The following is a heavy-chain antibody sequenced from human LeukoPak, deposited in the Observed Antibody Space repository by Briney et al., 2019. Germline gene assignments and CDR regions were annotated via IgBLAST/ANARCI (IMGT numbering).Heavy chain of an antibody. CDR1: GDSISDYS. Sequence: SETLSLTCTVSGDSISDYSWSWIRQPAGKGLEWIGRIYTSGSTNYNPSLKSRVTISVDTSKNQFSLKLSSVTAADTAVYYCARWVRGYCSSTSCYSFDYWGQGTLVTVSS. CDR3: ARWVRGYCSSTSCYSFDY. V-gene: IGHV4-4*07. D-gene: IGHD2-2*01. J-gene: IGHJ4*02. CDR2: IYTSGST.